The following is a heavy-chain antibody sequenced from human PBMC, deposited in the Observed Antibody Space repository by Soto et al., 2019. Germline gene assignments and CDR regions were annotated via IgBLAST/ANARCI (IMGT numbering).Heavy chain of an antibody. CDR2: INHSGST. CDR1: GGSFSGYY. Sequence: PSETLSLTCAVYGGSFSGYYWSWIRQPPGKGLEWIGEINHSGSTNYNPSLKSRVTISVDTSKNQFSLKLSSVTAADTAVYYCARRHSYSSSWWFDYWGQGTLVTVSS. CDR3: ARRHSYSSSWWFDY. J-gene: IGHJ4*02. V-gene: IGHV4-34*01. D-gene: IGHD6-13*01.